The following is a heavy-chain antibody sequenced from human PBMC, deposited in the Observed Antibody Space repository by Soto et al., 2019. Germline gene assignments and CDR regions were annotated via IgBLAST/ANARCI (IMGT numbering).Heavy chain of an antibody. V-gene: IGHV3-11*01. CDR1: GFTFSYYY. Sequence: PGGSLRLSCAASGFTFSYYYMSWIRQAPGKGLEWVSYISSSGRKIYYADSVKGRFTISRDNAKNSLYLQMNSLRAEDTAVYYCASVYYYGMDVWGQGTTVTVSS. CDR2: ISSSGRKI. CDR3: ASVYYYGMDV. J-gene: IGHJ6*02.